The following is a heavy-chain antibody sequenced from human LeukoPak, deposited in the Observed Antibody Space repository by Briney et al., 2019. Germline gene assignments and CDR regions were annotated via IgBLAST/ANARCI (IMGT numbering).Heavy chain of an antibody. CDR2: IIPIFGTA. CDR3: ARDRLSRYCSSTSCSPSNWFDP. D-gene: IGHD2-2*01. CDR1: VGTFSSYA. Sequence: AASVNVSCKASVGTFSSYAISWVRQSPGQGLEWMGGIIPIFGTANYAQKFQGRVTITTDESTSTAYMELSSLRSEDTAVYYCARDRLSRYCSSTSCSPSNWFDPSGQGTLVTVSS. J-gene: IGHJ5*02. V-gene: IGHV1-69*05.